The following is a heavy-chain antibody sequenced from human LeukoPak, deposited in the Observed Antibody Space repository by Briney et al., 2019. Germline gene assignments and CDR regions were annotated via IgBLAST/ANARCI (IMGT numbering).Heavy chain of an antibody. CDR1: GYSISSGYY. V-gene: IGHV4-38-2*01. CDR2: IYHSGST. J-gene: IGHJ4*02. D-gene: IGHD2-2*01. CDR3: AKYCSSTSCYYFDY. Sequence: TSETLSLTCAVSGYSISSGYYWGWIRPPPGKGLECIGSIYHSGSTYYNPSLKSRVTISVDTSKNQFSLKLSSVTAADTAVYYCAKYCSSTSCYYFDYWGQGTLVTVSS.